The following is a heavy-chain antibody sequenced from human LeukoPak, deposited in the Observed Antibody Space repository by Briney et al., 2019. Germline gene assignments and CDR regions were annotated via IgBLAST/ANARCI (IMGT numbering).Heavy chain of an antibody. J-gene: IGHJ4*02. CDR1: EFTFSSYT. Sequence: GGSLRLSCAAPEFTFSSYTMNWVRQAPGKGLEWVSSISSSSSYIYYADSMKGRFTISRDNAKNSLYLQMNSLRAEDTAVYYCAREAVTVTTLFDYWGQGTLVTVSS. CDR2: ISSSSSYI. V-gene: IGHV3-21*01. CDR3: AREAVTVTTLFDY. D-gene: IGHD4-11*01.